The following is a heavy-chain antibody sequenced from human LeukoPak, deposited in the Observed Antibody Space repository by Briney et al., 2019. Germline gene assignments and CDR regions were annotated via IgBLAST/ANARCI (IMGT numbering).Heavy chain of an antibody. CDR1: GYKFTNYW. Sequence: GESLKISCKWSGYKFTNYWIAWVRQMPGQGLEWLGIIYPRDSDTRYSPSFQGQVSISVDTSIDTAYLQWSSVKASDTAMYYCARLLAAPYYINFWGQGTLVTVSS. D-gene: IGHD6-25*01. CDR2: IYPRDSDT. J-gene: IGHJ4*02. V-gene: IGHV5-51*01. CDR3: ARLLAAPYYINF.